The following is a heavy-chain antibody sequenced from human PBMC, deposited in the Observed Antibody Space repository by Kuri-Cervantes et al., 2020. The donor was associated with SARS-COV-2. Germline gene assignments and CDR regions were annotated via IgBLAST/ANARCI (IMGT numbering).Heavy chain of an antibody. D-gene: IGHD6-19*01. J-gene: IGHJ5*02. V-gene: IGHV3-7*01. Sequence: GESLKISCAASGFTFSSYWMSWVRQAPGKGLEWVANIKQDGSEKYYVDSVKGRFTISRDNAKNSLYLQMNSLRAEDTAVYYCARDGAGVAVAGTSNWFDPWGQGTLVTDSS. CDR3: ARDGAGVAVAGTSNWFDP. CDR2: IKQDGSEK. CDR1: GFTFSSYW.